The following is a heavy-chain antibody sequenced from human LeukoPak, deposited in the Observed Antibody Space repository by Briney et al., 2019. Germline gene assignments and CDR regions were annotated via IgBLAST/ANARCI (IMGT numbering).Heavy chain of an antibody. CDR2: IYYSGST. CDR1: GGSISSYY. J-gene: IGHJ4*02. CDR3: ERRISGWPYFDY. Sequence: SETLSLTCTVSGGSISSYYWSGIRQPPGKRLEWIGHIYYSGSTNSNPSLKSRVTISIDTSKNQFSLKLTSVAAAATAVYYCERRISGWPYFDYWGRGTLVTVSS. V-gene: IGHV4-59*08. D-gene: IGHD6-19*01.